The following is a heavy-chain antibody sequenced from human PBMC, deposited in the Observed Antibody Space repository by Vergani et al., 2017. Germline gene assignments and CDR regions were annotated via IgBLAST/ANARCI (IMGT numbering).Heavy chain of an antibody. CDR1: GYTFTSYD. D-gene: IGHD5-18*01. Sequence: QVQLVQSGAEVKKPGASVKVSCKASGYTFTSYDINWVRQATGQGLGWMGWMKPNSGNTSYAQKFQGRVTMTRNTSISTAYMELSSLRSEDTAVYYWAGGYRYGRKRGDYGYWGQGTLVTVSS. CDR3: AGGYRYGRKRGDYGY. J-gene: IGHJ4*02. V-gene: IGHV1-8*01. CDR2: MKPNSGNT.